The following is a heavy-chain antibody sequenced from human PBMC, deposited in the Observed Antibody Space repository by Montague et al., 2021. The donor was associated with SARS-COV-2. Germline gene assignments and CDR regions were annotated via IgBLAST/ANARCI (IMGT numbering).Heavy chain of an antibody. CDR2: VDKSDNT. V-gene: IGHV4-59*01. D-gene: IGHD5-18*01. J-gene: IGHJ4*02. Sequence: SETLSLTCIVSGDSIRTNYWSWIRQPPGKGLEWIGYVDKSDNTDYNPSLKSRVNISLDTAKKQFSLKLNSVTSADTDEYYFTSGEGSYGWRYYFGYWGQGTLVTVSS. CDR1: GDSIRTNY. CDR3: TSGEGSYGWRYYFGY.